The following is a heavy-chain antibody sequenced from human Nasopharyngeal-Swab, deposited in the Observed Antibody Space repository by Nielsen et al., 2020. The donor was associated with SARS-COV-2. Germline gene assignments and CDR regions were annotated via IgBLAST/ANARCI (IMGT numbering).Heavy chain of an antibody. CDR2: IIPVLPIT. CDR1: GGTFSSYG. Sequence: SVKVSCKTSGGTFSSYGISWVRQAPGEGLEWMGGIIPVLPITRYAQKFRDRVTITADTSTSTAYMELSSLRSGDTATYYCARGGWLRRDYYYSYYYMDVWGKGTTVTVSS. CDR3: ARGGWLRRDYYYSYYYMDV. D-gene: IGHD5-24*01. J-gene: IGHJ6*03. V-gene: IGHV1-69*10.